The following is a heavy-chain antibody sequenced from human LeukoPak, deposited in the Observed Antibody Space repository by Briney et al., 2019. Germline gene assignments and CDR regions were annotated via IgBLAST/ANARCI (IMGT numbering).Heavy chain of an antibody. CDR1: GGTFSSYA. Sequence: ASVKVSCKASGGTFSSYAISWVRQAPGQGLEWMGGIIPIFGTANYAQKFQGRVTITADESTSTAYMELSSLRSEDTAVYYCANTEPAAAMNYWGQGTLVTVSS. CDR2: IIPIFGTA. J-gene: IGHJ4*02. V-gene: IGHV1-69*13. D-gene: IGHD2-2*01. CDR3: ANTEPAAAMNY.